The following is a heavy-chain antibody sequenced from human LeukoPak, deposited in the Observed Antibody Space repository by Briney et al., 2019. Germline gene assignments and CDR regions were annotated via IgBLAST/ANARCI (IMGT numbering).Heavy chain of an antibody. V-gene: IGHV3-21*01. J-gene: IGHJ5*02. CDR2: ISSSSSYI. D-gene: IGHD5-18*01. CDR1: GFTFSSYP. Sequence: GGSLRLSCAASGFTFSSYPMNWVRQAPGKGLEWVSSISSSSSYIYYADSVKGRFTISRDNAKNSVFLQMNSLRAEDTAVYYCARAALTWIQLWFWLDWFDPWGQGTLVTVSS. CDR3: ARAALTWIQLWFWLDWFDP.